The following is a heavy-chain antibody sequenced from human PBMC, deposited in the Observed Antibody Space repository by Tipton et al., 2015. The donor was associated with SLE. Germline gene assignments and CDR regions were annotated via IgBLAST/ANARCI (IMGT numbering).Heavy chain of an antibody. Sequence: TLSLTCTVSGGSISSGSYYWSWIRQPAGKGLEWIGRIYTSGSTNYNPSLKSRVTISVDTSKNQFSLKLSSVTAADTAVYYCARGGPAAILDAFDIWGQGTMVTVSS. CDR1: GGSISSGSYY. CDR2: IYTSGST. J-gene: IGHJ3*02. V-gene: IGHV4-61*02. CDR3: ARGGPAAILDAFDI. D-gene: IGHD2-2*01.